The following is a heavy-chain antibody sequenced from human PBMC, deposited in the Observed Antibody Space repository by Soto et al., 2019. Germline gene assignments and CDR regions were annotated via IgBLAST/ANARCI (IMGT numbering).Heavy chain of an antibody. D-gene: IGHD6-13*01. CDR2: IIPMFGTT. J-gene: IGHJ5*02. CDR3: ARAASHGSSWYFWFDP. Sequence: QVQLVQSGSEVKMPGSSVKVSCKTSGGTFSRHAINWVRQAPGQGLEWMGGIIPMFGTTNYAQKFKRRVSISADESTSTAYMELSRLRSEDAAVYYCARAASHGSSWYFWFDPWGQGTLVTVSS. V-gene: IGHV1-69*01. CDR1: GGTFSRHA.